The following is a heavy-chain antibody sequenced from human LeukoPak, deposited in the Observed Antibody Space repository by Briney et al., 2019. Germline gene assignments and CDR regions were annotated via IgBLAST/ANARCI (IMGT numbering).Heavy chain of an antibody. V-gene: IGHV3-74*01. D-gene: IGHD4-23*01. Sequence: GGSLRLSCAASGFTFSSYWMHWVRQVPGKGLVWVSRINSDGSSTSYADSVKGRFTISRDNAKNTLYLQMNSLRAEDTAVYYCARERTTVVTGEIDYWGQGTLVTVSS. CDR3: ARERTTVVTGEIDY. J-gene: IGHJ4*02. CDR1: GFTFSSYW. CDR2: INSDGSST.